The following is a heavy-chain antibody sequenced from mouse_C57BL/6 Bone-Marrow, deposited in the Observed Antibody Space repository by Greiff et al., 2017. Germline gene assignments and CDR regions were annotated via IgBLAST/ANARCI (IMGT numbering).Heavy chain of an antibody. CDR2: IYPGDGDT. CDR3: ARSPYYYGSSFDY. Sequence: LMESGASVKISCKASGYAFSSYWMNWVKQRPGKGLEWIGQIYPGDGDTNYNGKFKGKATLTADKSSSTAYMQLSSLTSEDSAVYFCARSPYYYGSSFDYWGQGTTLTVSS. V-gene: IGHV1-80*01. CDR1: GYAFSSYW. J-gene: IGHJ2*01. D-gene: IGHD1-1*01.